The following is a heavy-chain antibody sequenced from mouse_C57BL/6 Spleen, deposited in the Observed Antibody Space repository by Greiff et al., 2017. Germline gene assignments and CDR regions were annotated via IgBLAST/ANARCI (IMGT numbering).Heavy chain of an antibody. Sequence: QVQLQQSGPELVKPGASVKISCKASGYSFTSYYIHWVKQRPGQGLEWIGWIYPGSGNTKYNEKFKGKATLTADTSSSTAYMQLSSLTSEDSAVYYCARRDYYGSSSYYAMDYWGQGTSVTVSS. CDR3: ARRDYYGSSSYYAMDY. V-gene: IGHV1-66*01. CDR2: IYPGSGNT. D-gene: IGHD1-1*01. J-gene: IGHJ4*01. CDR1: GYSFTSYY.